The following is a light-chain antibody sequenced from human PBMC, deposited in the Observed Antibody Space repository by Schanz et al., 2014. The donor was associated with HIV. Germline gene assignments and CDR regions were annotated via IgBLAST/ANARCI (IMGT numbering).Light chain of an antibody. V-gene: IGLV1-44*01. Sequence: QSVLTQPPSASGTPGQRVTISCSGSSSNIGSNTVNWYQHLPGTAPKLLIYSSNQRPSGVPDRFSGSKSGTSASLAISGLQSEDEADYYCAAWDDSLRVVFGGGTKVTVL. CDR1: SSNIGSNT. J-gene: IGLJ2*01. CDR2: SSN. CDR3: AAWDDSLRVV.